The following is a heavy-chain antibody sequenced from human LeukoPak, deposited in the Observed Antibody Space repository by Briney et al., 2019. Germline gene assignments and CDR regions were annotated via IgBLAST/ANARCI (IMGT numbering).Heavy chain of an antibody. CDR1: GFSFDSYT. CDR2: ISSSSSHI. J-gene: IGHJ5*02. V-gene: IGHV3-21*06. Sequence: GGSLRLSCEGSGFSFDSYTMIWVRQAPGKGLEWVSWISSSSSHIYYADSVRGRFTISRDADTVYLQMKNLRAEDTATYYCVRDRGSGWNPWGQGTLVTVSS. D-gene: IGHD6-19*01. CDR3: VRDRGSGWNP.